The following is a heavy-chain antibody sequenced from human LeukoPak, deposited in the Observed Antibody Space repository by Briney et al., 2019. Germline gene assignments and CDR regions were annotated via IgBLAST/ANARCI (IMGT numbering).Heavy chain of an antibody. J-gene: IGHJ3*02. D-gene: IGHD5-24*01. CDR2: INHSGST. Sequence: SETLSLTCTVSGGSISSYYWSWIRQPPGKGLEWIGEINHSGSTNYNPSLKSRVTISVDTSKNQFSLKLSSVTAADTAVYYCARGGAEMATILAFDIWGQGTMVTVSS. CDR1: GGSISSYY. V-gene: IGHV4-34*01. CDR3: ARGGAEMATILAFDI.